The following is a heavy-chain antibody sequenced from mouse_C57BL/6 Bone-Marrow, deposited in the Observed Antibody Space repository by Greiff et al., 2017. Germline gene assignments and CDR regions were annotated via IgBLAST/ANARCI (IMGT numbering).Heavy chain of an antibody. CDR1: GYTFTNYW. Sequence: QVHVKQSGAELVRPGTSVKMSCKASGYTFTNYWIGWAKQRPGHGLEWIGDIYPGGGYTNYNEKFKGKATLTADKSSSTAYMQFSSLTSEDSAIYYCARRPLYYGSSFYAMDYWGQGTSVTVSS. CDR3: ARRPLYYGSSFYAMDY. J-gene: IGHJ4*01. D-gene: IGHD1-1*01. CDR2: IYPGGGYT. V-gene: IGHV1-63*01.